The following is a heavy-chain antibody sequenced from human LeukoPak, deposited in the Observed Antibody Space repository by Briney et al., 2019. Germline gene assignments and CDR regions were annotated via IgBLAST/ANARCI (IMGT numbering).Heavy chain of an antibody. Sequence: WGSLTLSCAASGFTFSIYSMNWVRQAPGKGLEWLSSITSSSNYIYYADSVKGRFTISRDNVQNSLYLQMNSLRAEDTAMYYCARDRGYFDNWGKRPLHTVSS. CDR1: GFTFSIYS. CDR3: ARDRGYFDN. CDR2: ITSSSNYI. V-gene: IGHV3-21*01. J-gene: IGHJ4*02.